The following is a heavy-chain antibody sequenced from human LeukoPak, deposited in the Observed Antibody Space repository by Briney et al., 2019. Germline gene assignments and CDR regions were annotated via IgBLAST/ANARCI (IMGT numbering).Heavy chain of an antibody. CDR2: IDPSDYYT. D-gene: IGHD3-22*01. CDR3: ASSKFDSSGYSNWFDP. Sequence: FKGSGYSFTSYWISWVRQMPGKGLEWMGKIDPSDYYTNYSPSFQGHVTISADRSISSAYLQWSSLKASDTAMYYCASSKFDSSGYSNWFDPWGQRTLVTVSS. J-gene: IGHJ5*02. CDR1: GYSFTSYW. V-gene: IGHV5-10-1*01.